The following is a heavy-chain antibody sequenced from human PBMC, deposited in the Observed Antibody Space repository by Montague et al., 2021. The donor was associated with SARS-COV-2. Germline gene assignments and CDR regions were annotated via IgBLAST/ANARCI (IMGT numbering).Heavy chain of an antibody. CDR2: IYYSGST. V-gene: IGHV4-39*02. Sequence: SETLSLTCTVSGGSISSSSYYWGWIRQPPGKGLEWIGSIYYSGSTYYNLSLKSRVTISVDTSKNQFSLKLSSVTAAATAVYDCAGDLAGYYGSGSYGGMDVWGQGTTVTVSS. CDR3: AGDLAGYYGSGSYGGMDV. J-gene: IGHJ6*02. CDR1: GGSISSSSYY. D-gene: IGHD3-10*01.